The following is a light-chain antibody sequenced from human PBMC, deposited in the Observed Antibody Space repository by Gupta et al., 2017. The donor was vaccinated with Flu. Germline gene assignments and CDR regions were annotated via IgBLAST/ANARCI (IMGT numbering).Light chain of an antibody. Sequence: SALTQPASVSGSPGQSITISCTGTSSDVGGYNYVSWYQQHPGQAPKLMIYEVSNRTSGVSNRFSGSKSGNTASLTISGRQAEDEADYYCSSYTSSSTVVFGGGTKLTVL. J-gene: IGLJ2*01. V-gene: IGLV2-14*01. CDR1: SSDVGGYNY. CDR2: EVS. CDR3: SSYTSSSTVV.